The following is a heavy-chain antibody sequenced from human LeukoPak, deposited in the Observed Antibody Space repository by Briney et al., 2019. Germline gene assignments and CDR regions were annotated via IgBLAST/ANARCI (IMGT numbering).Heavy chain of an antibody. CDR1: GGSFSGYY. CDR3: ARVPQWLNAFDI. V-gene: IGHV4-34*01. J-gene: IGHJ3*02. Sequence: SKTLSLTCAVYGGSFSGYYWSWIRQPPGKGLEWIGEINHSGSTNYNPSLKSRVTISVDTSKNQFSLKLSSVTAADTAVYYCARVPQWLNAFDIWGQGTMVTVSS. CDR2: INHSGST. D-gene: IGHD6-19*01.